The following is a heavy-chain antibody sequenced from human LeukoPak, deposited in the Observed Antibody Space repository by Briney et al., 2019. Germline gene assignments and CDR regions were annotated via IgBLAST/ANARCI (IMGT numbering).Heavy chain of an antibody. J-gene: IGHJ1*01. D-gene: IGHD6-19*01. CDR1: GFTFSSYW. CDR3: AKQWLVLPAEYFQH. V-gene: IGHV3-7*01. Sequence: GGSLRLSCAASGFTFSSYWMSWVRQAPGKGLEWVANIKQDGSEKYYVDSVKGRFTISRDNAKNSLYLQMSSLRAEDTAVYYCAKQWLVLPAEYFQHWGQGTLVTVSS. CDR2: IKQDGSEK.